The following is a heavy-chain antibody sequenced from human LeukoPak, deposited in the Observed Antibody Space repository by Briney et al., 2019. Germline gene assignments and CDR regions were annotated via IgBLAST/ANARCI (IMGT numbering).Heavy chain of an antibody. CDR3: ARDLDPLYDSSGYLSYTPDY. CDR2: INPSGGST. J-gene: IGHJ4*02. Sequence: ASVKVSCKASGYTFTSYYMHWVRQAPGQGLEWMGIINPSGGSTSYAQKFQGRVTMTRDTSTSTVYMELSSLRSEDTAVYYCARDLDPLYDSSGYLSYTPDYWGQGTLVTVSS. D-gene: IGHD3-22*01. CDR1: GYTFTSYY. V-gene: IGHV1-46*01.